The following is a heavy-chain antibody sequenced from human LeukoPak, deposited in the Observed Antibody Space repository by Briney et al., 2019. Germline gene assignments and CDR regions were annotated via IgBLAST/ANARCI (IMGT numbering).Heavy chain of an antibody. CDR3: VRDRGYSTFDY. V-gene: IGHV3-7*01. Sequence: GGSLRLSCAGSGFPFSNYWMAWVRQAPGKGLEGVANMKEDGGEINYVDSVKGRFTISRDNAKNSLDLQMNSLRVDDTAVYYCVRDRGYSTFDYWGQGTLVTVSS. J-gene: IGHJ4*02. CDR2: MKEDGGEI. D-gene: IGHD4-23*01. CDR1: GFPFSNYW.